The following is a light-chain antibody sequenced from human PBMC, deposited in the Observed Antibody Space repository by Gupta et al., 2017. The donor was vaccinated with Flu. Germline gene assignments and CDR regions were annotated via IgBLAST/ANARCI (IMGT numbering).Light chain of an antibody. J-gene: IGKJ1*01. V-gene: IGKV2-30*01. Sequence: VTIGQSDSNCCRYREGRVDSDGNNYLNWLHQRPVQSTRSLIYQVSYRDSGVPDRFSGRGSGTDFTVKISRVEAEDVGIHFCMQGERWPWAFGQGTTVEIK. CDR2: QVS. CDR3: MQGERWPWA. CDR1: EGRVDSDGNNY.